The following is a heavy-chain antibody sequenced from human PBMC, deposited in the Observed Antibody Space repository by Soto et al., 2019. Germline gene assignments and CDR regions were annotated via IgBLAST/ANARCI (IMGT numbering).Heavy chain of an antibody. CDR2: SYWDHTD. CDR1: GFSLSTNGVG. CDR3: AYALRGSSCSGAGCYYFDY. D-gene: IGHD2-15*01. V-gene: IGHV2-5*02. J-gene: IGHJ4*02. Sequence: SGPTLVNPTGTLTLTCTFSGFSLSTNGVGVGWIRQPPGKALEWLALSYWDHTDRYSPSLKSRVTITRDTSKNQVVLTVTNMDPVDTATYFCAYALRGSSCSGAGCYYFDYWGQGTPVTVSS.